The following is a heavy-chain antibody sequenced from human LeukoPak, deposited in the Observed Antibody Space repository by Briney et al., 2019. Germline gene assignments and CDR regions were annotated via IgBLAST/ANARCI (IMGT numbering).Heavy chain of an antibody. CDR2: MNPNSGNT. J-gene: IGHJ4*02. CDR1: GYTFTSYD. V-gene: IGHV1-8*01. D-gene: IGHD3-10*01. CDR3: ARDLGMVRGVMGQ. Sequence: ASVKVSCKASGYTFTSYDINWVRQATGQGLEWMGWMNPNSGNTGYAQKLQGRVTMTTDTSTSTAYMELRSLRSDDTAVYYCARDLGMVRGVMGQWGQGTLVTVSS.